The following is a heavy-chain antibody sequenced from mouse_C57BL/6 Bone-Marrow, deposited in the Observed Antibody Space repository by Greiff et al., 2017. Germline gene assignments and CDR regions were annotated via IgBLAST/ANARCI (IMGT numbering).Heavy chain of an antibody. CDR1: GYTFTSYG. Sequence: VKLQQSGAELARPGASVKLSCKASGYTFTSYGISWVKQRPGQGLEWIGEIYPRSGNTYYNEKFKGKATLTVDKSSSTAYMELRSLTSEDSAVYFCARNRVYAMDYWGQGTSVTVSS. J-gene: IGHJ4*01. CDR3: ARNRVYAMDY. CDR2: IYPRSGNT. V-gene: IGHV1-81*01.